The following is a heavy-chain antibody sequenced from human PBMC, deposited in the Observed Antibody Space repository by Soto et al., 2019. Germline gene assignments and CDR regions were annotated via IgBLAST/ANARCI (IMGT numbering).Heavy chain of an antibody. J-gene: IGHJ5*02. CDR1: GYTFTSYG. V-gene: IGHV1-18*01. Sequence: QVPLVQSGAEVKKPGASVKVSCKASGYTFTSYGISWVRQAPGQGLEWMGWISAYNGNTNYAQKLQGRVTMTTDTSTSTAYMELRSLRSDDTAVYYCARDQTPYCSSTSCYPNWFDPWGQGTLVTVSS. CDR2: ISAYNGNT. D-gene: IGHD2-2*01. CDR3: ARDQTPYCSSTSCYPNWFDP.